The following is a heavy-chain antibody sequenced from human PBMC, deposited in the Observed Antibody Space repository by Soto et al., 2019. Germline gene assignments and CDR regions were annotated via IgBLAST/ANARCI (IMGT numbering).Heavy chain of an antibody. D-gene: IGHD2-2*01. CDR3: AKGTSPYCSSTSCQIAAAGTGDY. V-gene: IGHV3-23*01. CDR2: ISGSGGST. CDR1: GFTFSSYA. J-gene: IGHJ4*02. Sequence: PGGSLRLSCAASGFTFSSYAMSWVRQAPGKGLEWVSAISGSGGSTYYADSVKGRFTISRDNSKNTLYLQMNSLRAEDTAVYYCAKGTSPYCSSTSCQIAAAGTGDYWGQGTLVTVSS.